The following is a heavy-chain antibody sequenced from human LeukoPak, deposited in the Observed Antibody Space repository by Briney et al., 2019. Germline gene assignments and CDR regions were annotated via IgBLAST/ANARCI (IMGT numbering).Heavy chain of an antibody. CDR2: INPNSGGT. D-gene: IGHD6-19*01. J-gene: IGHJ4*02. Sequence: ASVKVSCKASGYTFTGYYMHWVRQAPGQGLEWMGWINPNSGGTNYAQKFQGRVTMTRDTSISTAYMELSRLRSDDTAVYYCARDFSFRAIAVAEGDYWGQGTLVTVSS. V-gene: IGHV1-2*02. CDR3: ARDFSFRAIAVAEGDY. CDR1: GYTFTGYY.